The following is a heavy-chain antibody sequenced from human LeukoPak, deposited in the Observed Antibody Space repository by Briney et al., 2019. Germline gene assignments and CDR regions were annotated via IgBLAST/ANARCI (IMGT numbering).Heavy chain of an antibody. D-gene: IGHD2-15*01. CDR3: AKVARGYCSGGSCYSYYYMDV. Sequence: GGSLRLSCAASGFTFSSYAMSWVRQAPGKGLEWVSAISGSGGSTYYADSVKGRFTISRGNSKNTLYLQMNSLRAEDTAVYYCAKVARGYCSGGSCYSYYYMDVWGKGTTVTVSS. J-gene: IGHJ6*03. CDR2: ISGSGGST. CDR1: GFTFSSYA. V-gene: IGHV3-23*01.